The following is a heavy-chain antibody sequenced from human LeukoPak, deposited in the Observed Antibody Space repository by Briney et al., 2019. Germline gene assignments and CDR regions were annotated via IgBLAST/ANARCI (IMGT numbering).Heavy chain of an antibody. CDR1: GFTFSRHG. CDR2: ISYDGSNK. CDR3: AKDGPPYYYDSSGLLDY. D-gene: IGHD3-22*01. V-gene: IGHV3-30*18. J-gene: IGHJ4*02. Sequence: PGRSLRLSCAASGFTFSRHGMYWVRQAPGKGLEWVAVISYDGSNKYYADSVKGRFTISRDNSKNMLYLQMNSPRVEDTAVYYCAKDGPPYYYDSSGLLDYWGQGTLVTVSS.